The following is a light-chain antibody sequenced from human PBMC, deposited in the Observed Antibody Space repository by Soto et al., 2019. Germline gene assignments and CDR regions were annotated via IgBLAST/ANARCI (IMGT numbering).Light chain of an antibody. V-gene: IGKV1-33*01. J-gene: IGKJ3*01. CDR3: QHYDNLVT. CDR2: DAS. Sequence: DIQMTQSPSSLSVSVGDRVTITCQASQDIRNFLNWYQQKPGKAPKHLINDASNLETGVPSRFSGSGYRTDFTFTISSLQPEDIATYYCQHYDNLVTFGPGTKVDIK. CDR1: QDIRNF.